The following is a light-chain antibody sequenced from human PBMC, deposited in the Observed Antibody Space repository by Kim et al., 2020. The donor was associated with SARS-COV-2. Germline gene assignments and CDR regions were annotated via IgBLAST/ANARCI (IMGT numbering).Light chain of an antibody. CDR1: QSVLYSSNNKNY. J-gene: IGKJ4*01. Sequence: DIVMTQSPDSLGVSLGERATINCKSSQSVLYSSNNKNYLAWYQQKSGQPPKLLIYWASTRESGVPDRLSGSGSGTDFTLTISSLQAEDVAVYYCQQYYSTPLTFGGGTKVDIK. V-gene: IGKV4-1*01. CDR2: WAS. CDR3: QQYYSTPLT.